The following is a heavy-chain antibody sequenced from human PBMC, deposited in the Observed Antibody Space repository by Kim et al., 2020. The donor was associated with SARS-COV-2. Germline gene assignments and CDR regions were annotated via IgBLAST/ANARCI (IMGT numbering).Heavy chain of an antibody. V-gene: IGHV4-39*01. D-gene: IGHD6-19*01. CDR1: GGSISSSSYY. CDR3: ARHLSSQGIAVAGDFQ. CDR2: IYYSWST. Sequence: SETLSLTCTVSGGSISSSSYYWGWIRQPPGKGLEWIGSIYYSWSTYYNPSLKSRVTISVDTSKNQFSLKLSSVTAADTAVYYCARHLSSQGIAVAGDFQ. J-gene: IGHJ1*01.